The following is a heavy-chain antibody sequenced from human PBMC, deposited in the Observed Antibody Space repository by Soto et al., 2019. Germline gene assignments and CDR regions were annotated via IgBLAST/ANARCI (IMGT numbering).Heavy chain of an antibody. CDR3: AKDTYYHDSSGYYVFDY. Sequence: QVPLVESGGGVVQPGRSLTLSCAASDFTFSSYGIHWVRQAPGKGLEWVAVISYDGSNKQNGDSVKGRLTMSRDNSKNTVHLQMSSLRVEDTAVYYCAKDTYYHDSSGYYVFDYWGQGTLVTVSS. J-gene: IGHJ4*01. D-gene: IGHD3-22*01. CDR1: DFTFSSYG. CDR2: ISYDGSNK. V-gene: IGHV3-30*18.